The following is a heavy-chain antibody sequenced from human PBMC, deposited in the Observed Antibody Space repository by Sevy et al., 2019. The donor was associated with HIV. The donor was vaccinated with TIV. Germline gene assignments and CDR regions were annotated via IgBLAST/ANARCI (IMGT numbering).Heavy chain of an antibody. CDR1: GYTLSQVS. Sequence: VSVKVSCKVSGYTLSQVSMHWVRQVPGKGLEWMGSFDPEDGETIYAQKFQGRHTMTEDTSTDTAYMELSSLKSEDTAVFYCAITKDYYDSSGCPFDYWGQGTLVTVSS. V-gene: IGHV1-24*01. D-gene: IGHD3-22*01. CDR2: FDPEDGET. CDR3: AITKDYYDSSGCPFDY. J-gene: IGHJ4*02.